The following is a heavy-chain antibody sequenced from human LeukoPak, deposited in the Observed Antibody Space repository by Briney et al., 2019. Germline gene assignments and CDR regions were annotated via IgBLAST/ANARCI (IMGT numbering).Heavy chain of an antibody. CDR3: ARGLRFDY. CDR1: GVSISSYY. Sequence: SETLSLTCTVSGVSISSYYWGWIRQPPGKGLEWIGGSTNYNPSLKSRVTLSVDTSKNQFSLKLSSVTAADTAVYYCARGLRFDYWGQGTLVTVSS. V-gene: IGHV4-4*09. J-gene: IGHJ4*02. CDR2: GST.